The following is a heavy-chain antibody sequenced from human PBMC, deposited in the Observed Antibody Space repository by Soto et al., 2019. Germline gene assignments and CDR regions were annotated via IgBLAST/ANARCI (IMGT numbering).Heavy chain of an antibody. V-gene: IGHV3-53*01. D-gene: IGHD3-10*01. CDR2: IYSTGTT. CDR3: AKDGRGSGSHYNSCGY. CDR1: GFTVGNNY. J-gene: IGHJ4*02. Sequence: EVQLVESGGGLIQPGGSLNLSCAASGFTVGNNYMSWVRQAPGKGLEWVSLIYSTGTTKYADSVKGRFTVSRDNAKNTLYLQMNRLRAEDTAVYYCAKDGRGSGSHYNSCGYWGQGTVVPASS.